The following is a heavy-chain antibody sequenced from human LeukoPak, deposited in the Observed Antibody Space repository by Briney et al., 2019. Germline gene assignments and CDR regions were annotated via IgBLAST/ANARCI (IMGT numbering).Heavy chain of an antibody. CDR1: GFTFSSYE. V-gene: IGHV3-48*03. D-gene: IGHD3-10*01. J-gene: IGHJ4*02. CDR3: AKDPYYYGSGSYSPFDY. Sequence: GGSLRLSCAASGFTFSSYEMNWVRQAPGKGLEWVSYISSSGSTIYYADSVKGRFTISRDNAKNSLYLQMNSLRAEDTAVYYCAKDPYYYGSGSYSPFDYWGQGTLVTVSS. CDR2: ISSSGSTI.